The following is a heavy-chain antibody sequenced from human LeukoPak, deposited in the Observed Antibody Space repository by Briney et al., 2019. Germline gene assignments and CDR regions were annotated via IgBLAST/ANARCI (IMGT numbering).Heavy chain of an antibody. CDR3: ARRFVGYDSSWGASDI. CDR2: IYYSGST. D-gene: IGHD3-22*01. Sequence: PSETLSLTCTVSGGSINSSSYYWGWIRQPPGKGLEWIGYIYYSGSTNYNPSLKSRVTMSVDTSKNQFSLKLTSVTAADTAVYYCARRFVGYDSSWGASDIWGQGTMVTVSS. CDR1: GGSINSSSYY. V-gene: IGHV4-61*05. J-gene: IGHJ3*02.